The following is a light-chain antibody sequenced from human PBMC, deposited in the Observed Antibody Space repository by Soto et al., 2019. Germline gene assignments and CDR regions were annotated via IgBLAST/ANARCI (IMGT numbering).Light chain of an antibody. Sequence: EMGLTQSPGTLSLSPGERATLSCRASQTVTSSFLAWYQRKPGQAPRLLICGASDRATGIPDRFSGSGSGTDFTLTISRLEPEDFAVYYCQQYSDSVGTFGQGTKVDVK. V-gene: IGKV3-20*01. CDR2: GAS. CDR1: QTVTSSF. CDR3: QQYSDSVGT. J-gene: IGKJ1*01.